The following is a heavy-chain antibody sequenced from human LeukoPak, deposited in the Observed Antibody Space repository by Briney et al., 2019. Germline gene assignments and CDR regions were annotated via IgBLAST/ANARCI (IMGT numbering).Heavy chain of an antibody. J-gene: IGHJ4*02. CDR2: INHSGST. Sequence: PSETLSLTCAVYGGSFSGYYWSWIRQPPGKGLEWIGEINHSGSTNYNPSLKSRVTISVDTSKNQFSLKLSSVTAADTAVYYCARLRGDSSGWIGYFDYWGQGTLVTVSS. CDR1: GGSFSGYY. CDR3: ARLRGDSSGWIGYFDY. D-gene: IGHD6-19*01. V-gene: IGHV4-34*01.